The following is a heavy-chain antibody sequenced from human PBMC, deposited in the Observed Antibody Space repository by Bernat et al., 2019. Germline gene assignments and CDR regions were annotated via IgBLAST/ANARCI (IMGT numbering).Heavy chain of an antibody. D-gene: IGHD3-10*01. J-gene: IGHJ4*02. CDR1: GFTFSSYS. CDR3: ARHPRVSLWFGELGLDY. Sequence: EVQLVESGGGLVQPGGSLRLSCAASGFTFSSYSMNWVRQAPGKGLEWVSYISSSSRTIYYADSVKGRFTISRDNAKNSLYLQMNSLRDEDTAVYYCARHPRVSLWFGELGLDYWGQGTLVTVSS. CDR2: ISSSSRTI. V-gene: IGHV3-48*02.